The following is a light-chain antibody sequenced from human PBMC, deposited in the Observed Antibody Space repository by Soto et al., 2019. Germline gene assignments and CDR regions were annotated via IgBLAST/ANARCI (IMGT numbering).Light chain of an antibody. CDR2: GAS. J-gene: IGKJ5*01. CDR3: QQANSFPIT. CDR1: QVISTW. V-gene: IGKV1-12*01. Sequence: DIQLTQSPSFLSPSIGESVTITCRASQVISTWLAWYQQKAGKAPNLLIYGASNLHSGVPSRFSGSGSGTNFTLTISSLQPEDFATYYCQQANSFPITFGQGTRLEIK.